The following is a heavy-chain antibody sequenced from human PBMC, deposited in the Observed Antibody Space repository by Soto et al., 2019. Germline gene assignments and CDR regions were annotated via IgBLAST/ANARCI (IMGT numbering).Heavy chain of an antibody. CDR2: IYWDDDK. CDR1: GFSLSTSGVG. J-gene: IGHJ4*02. D-gene: IGHD2-15*01. CDR3: AHVYGGSDYFDY. V-gene: IGHV2-5*02. Sequence: QITLKESGPTLVKPTQTLTLTGTFSGFSLSTSGVGVGWIRQPPGKALEWLALIYWDDDKRYSPSLKSRLTITKDTSKNQLVLTMTNMDPVDTATYYSAHVYGGSDYFDYWGQGTLVTVSS.